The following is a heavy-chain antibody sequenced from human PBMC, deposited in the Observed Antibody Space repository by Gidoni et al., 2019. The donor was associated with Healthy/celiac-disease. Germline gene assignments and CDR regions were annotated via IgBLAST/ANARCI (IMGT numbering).Heavy chain of an antibody. CDR3: ARERTYYGSGTYYPLLFDS. Sequence: QVQLVQSGAEVQKPGSSVKVSCNASGGPFSNYAIHWVRQVPGQGLEWMGRIIPILGIANYAQKFQDRVTITADKSTTTAYMELSSLRSEDTAVYYCARERTYYGSGTYYPLLFDSWGQGTLVTVSS. D-gene: IGHD3-10*01. J-gene: IGHJ4*02. CDR2: IIPILGIA. CDR1: GGPFSNYA. V-gene: IGHV1-69*09.